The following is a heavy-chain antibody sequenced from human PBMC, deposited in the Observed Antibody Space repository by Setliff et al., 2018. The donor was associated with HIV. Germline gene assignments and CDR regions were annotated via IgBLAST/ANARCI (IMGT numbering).Heavy chain of an antibody. J-gene: IGHJ3*02. Sequence: GASVKVSCKASGYTFTNYAIHWVRQAPGQRLEWMGWINPGNGNTKYSQKFQGRVTITRDTSATTAYMELSGLRSEDTAIFYCAREPIGGDDAFDIWGQGTMVTVSS. D-gene: IGHD2-21*02. CDR1: GYTFTNYA. V-gene: IGHV1-3*01. CDR2: INPGNGNT. CDR3: AREPIGGDDAFDI.